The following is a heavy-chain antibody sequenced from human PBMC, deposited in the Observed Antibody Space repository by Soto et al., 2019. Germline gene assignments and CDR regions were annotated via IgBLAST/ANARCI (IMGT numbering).Heavy chain of an antibody. CDR2: IYYSGST. J-gene: IGHJ6*02. D-gene: IGHD6-13*01. CDR1: GGSISSSSYY. CDR3: AARGGGSSRIIYYYYGMDV. V-gene: IGHV4-39*01. Sequence: QLQLQESGPGLVKPSETLSLTCTVSGGSISSSSYYWGWIRQPPGKGLEWIGSIYYSGSTYYNPSPLKRLATFSENTTNQHSPQMSSVAAADTAAEYCAARGGGSSRIIYYYYGMDVWGQGTTVTVSS.